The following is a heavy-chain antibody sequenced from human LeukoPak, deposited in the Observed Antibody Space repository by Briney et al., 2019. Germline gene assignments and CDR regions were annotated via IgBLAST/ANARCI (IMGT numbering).Heavy chain of an antibody. V-gene: IGHV4-34*01. J-gene: IGHJ4*02. CDR3: SRGKIALAVFDY. CDR2: MSQSGST. D-gene: IGHD6-19*01. CDR1: GGSFSGYY. Sequence: SETLSLSCVVYGGSFSGYYWTWIRHTPNKGLECIGEMSQSGSTNYNPSLKSRVTISLDTSKSQFSLKLSSVTAADTGVYDCSRGKIALAVFDYWGQGTLVTVSS.